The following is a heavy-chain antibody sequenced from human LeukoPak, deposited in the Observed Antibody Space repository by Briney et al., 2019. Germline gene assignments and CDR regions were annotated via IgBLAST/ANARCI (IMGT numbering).Heavy chain of an antibody. CDR3: ARGLWGVHKR. J-gene: IGHJ4*02. V-gene: IGHV4-34*01. CDR1: GGSFSGYY. Sequence: SETLSLTCAVYGGSFSGYYWSWIRQPPGKGLEWVGEINHSGSTNYNPSLKSRVTISVDTSKNQFSLKLSSVTAADTAVYYCARGLWGVHKRWGQGTLVTVSS. CDR2: INHSGST. D-gene: IGHD3-10*01.